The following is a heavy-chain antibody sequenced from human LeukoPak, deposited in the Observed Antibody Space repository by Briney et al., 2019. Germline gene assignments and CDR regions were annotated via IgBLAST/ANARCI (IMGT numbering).Heavy chain of an antibody. Sequence: GGSLRLSCAASGFTVSSNSMSWVRQAPGKGLEWVSVICDGGSTYHTDSVKGRFSFSRDNSKNTLYLQMNSLRPEDTAVYYCAKDFEGFCGGDCYSMDFWGQGTLATVSS. V-gene: IGHV3-66*01. CDR3: AKDFEGFCGGDCYSMDF. J-gene: IGHJ4*02. CDR1: GFTVSSNS. D-gene: IGHD2-21*02. CDR2: ICDGGST.